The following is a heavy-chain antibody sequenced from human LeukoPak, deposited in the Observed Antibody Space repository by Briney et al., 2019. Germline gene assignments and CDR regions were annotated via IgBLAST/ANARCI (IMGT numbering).Heavy chain of an antibody. D-gene: IGHD4-23*01. J-gene: IGHJ4*02. V-gene: IGHV4-39*07. Sequence: SETLSLTCSVSGGSISSLSYYWGWVRQPPGKGLEWIGSIYYGGRTYYNPSLKSRVTISVDTSKNQFSLKLSSVTAADTAVYYCARDLLNEGNHLDYWGQGTLVTVSS. CDR3: ARDLLNEGNHLDY. CDR1: GGSISSLSYY. CDR2: IYYGGRT.